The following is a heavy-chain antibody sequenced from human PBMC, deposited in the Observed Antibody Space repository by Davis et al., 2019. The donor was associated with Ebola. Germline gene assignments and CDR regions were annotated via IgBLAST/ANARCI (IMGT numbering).Heavy chain of an antibody. Sequence: PSETLSLTCAVSGGSISSSNWWSWVRQPPGKGLEWIGEIYHSGSTNYNPSLKSRVTISVDKSKNQFSLKLSSVTAADTAVYYCARAHYDFWSGYSRYYYYGMDVWGQGTTVTVSS. D-gene: IGHD3-3*01. J-gene: IGHJ6*02. V-gene: IGHV4-4*02. CDR2: IYHSGST. CDR3: ARAHYDFWSGYSRYYYYGMDV. CDR1: GGSISSSNW.